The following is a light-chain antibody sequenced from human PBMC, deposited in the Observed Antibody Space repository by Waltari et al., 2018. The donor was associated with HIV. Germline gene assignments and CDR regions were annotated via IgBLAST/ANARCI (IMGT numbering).Light chain of an antibody. J-gene: IGLJ3*02. CDR3: QSYDSSNQGV. CDR2: EDN. V-gene: IGLV6-57*01. CDR1: SGSIASNY. Sequence: NFMLTQPHSVSESPGKTVTISCTRTSGSIASNYVQWYQQRPGSSPTTVIYEDNQRPSGVPCRFSCSIDSSSNSASLTISGLKTEDEADYYCQSYDSSNQGVFGGGTKLTVL.